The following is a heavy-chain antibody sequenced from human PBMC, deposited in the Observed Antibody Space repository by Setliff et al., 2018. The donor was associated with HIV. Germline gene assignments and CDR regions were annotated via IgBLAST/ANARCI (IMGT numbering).Heavy chain of an antibody. CDR2: IYNRGST. V-gene: IGHV4-38-2*01. J-gene: IGHJ5*02. CDR1: GYAISSGYY. Sequence: PSETLSLTCAVSGYAISSGYYWGWIRRPPGKGLEWIGSIYNRGSTYYNPSLKSRVTISVDTSKNQFSLKLSSVTAADAAVYYCASRVYYYDSSGYLREEGFDPWGQGTLVTV. D-gene: IGHD3-22*01. CDR3: ASRVYYYDSSGYLREEGFDP.